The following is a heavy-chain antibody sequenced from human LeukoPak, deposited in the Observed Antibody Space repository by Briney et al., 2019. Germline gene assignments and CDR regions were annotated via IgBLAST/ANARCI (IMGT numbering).Heavy chain of an antibody. Sequence: ASVKVSCKPSGYTFTSYYMHWVRQAPGQGLEWMGIINPSGGSTSYAQKFQGRVTMTRDMSTSTVYMELSSLRSEDTAVYYCARVAYDYVSGSYRSPFYYFDYWGQGTLVTVSS. V-gene: IGHV1-46*01. D-gene: IGHD3-16*02. CDR2: INPSGGST. CDR1: GYTFTSYY. J-gene: IGHJ4*02. CDR3: ARVAYDYVSGSYRSPFYYFDY.